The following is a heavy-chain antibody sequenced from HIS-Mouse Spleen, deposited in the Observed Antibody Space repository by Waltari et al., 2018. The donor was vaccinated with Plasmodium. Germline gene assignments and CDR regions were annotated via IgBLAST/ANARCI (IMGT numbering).Heavy chain of an antibody. J-gene: IGHJ4*02. D-gene: IGHD6-13*01. CDR3: AKDLYSSSWEGYFDY. CDR2: ISYDGSNK. CDR1: GFTFSSYG. V-gene: IGHV3-30*18. Sequence: QVQLVESGGGVVQPGRSLRLSCAASGFTFSSYGMHWVRQAPGKGLEWVAVISYDGSNKSYADSVKGRFTISRDNSKNTLYLQMNSLRAEDTAVYYCAKDLYSSSWEGYFDYWGQGTLVTVSS.